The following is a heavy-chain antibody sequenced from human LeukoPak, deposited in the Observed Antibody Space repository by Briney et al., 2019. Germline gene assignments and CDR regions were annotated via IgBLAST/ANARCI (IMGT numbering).Heavy chain of an antibody. D-gene: IGHD3-10*01. Sequence: ASVKVSCKASGYTFTNYGISWVRQGPGQGLEWMGWISAYNGNTNYAQKLQGRVTMNTDTSTSTAYMELRSLRSDDTAVYYCARVRPPGFYMDVWGKGTTVTISS. CDR2: ISAYNGNT. CDR3: ARVRPPGFYMDV. V-gene: IGHV1-18*01. J-gene: IGHJ6*03. CDR1: GYTFTNYG.